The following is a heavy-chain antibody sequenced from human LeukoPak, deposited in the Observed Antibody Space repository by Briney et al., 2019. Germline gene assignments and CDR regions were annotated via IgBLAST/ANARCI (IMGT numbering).Heavy chain of an antibody. D-gene: IGHD5-18*01. CDR1: GFIFSSAW. J-gene: IGHJ4*02. Sequence: GSLRLSCAASGFIFSSAWMTWVRQPPGKGLEWIGEINHSGSTNYNPSLKSRVTISVDTSKNQFSLKLSSVTAADTAVYYCARGDQDTAMLYFDYWGQGTLVTVSS. CDR3: ARGDQDTAMLYFDY. V-gene: IGHV4-34*01. CDR2: INHSGST.